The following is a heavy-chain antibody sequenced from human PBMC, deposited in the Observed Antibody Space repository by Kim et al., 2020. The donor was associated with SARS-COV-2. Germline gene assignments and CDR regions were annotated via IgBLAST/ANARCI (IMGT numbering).Heavy chain of an antibody. D-gene: IGHD6-13*01. J-gene: IGHJ4*02. CDR2: IYSGGSST. CDR1: GFTFSSYA. CDR3: AKCGIAAAGTPFDY. V-gene: IGHV3-23*03. Sequence: GGSLRLFCAASGFTFSSYAMSWVRQAPGKGLEWVSVIYSGGSSTYYADSVKGRFTISRDNSKNTLYLQMNSLRAEDTAVYYCAKCGIAAAGTPFDYWGQGTLVTVSS.